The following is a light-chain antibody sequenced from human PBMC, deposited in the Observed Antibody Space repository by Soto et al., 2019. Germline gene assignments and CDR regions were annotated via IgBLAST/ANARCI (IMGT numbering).Light chain of an antibody. J-gene: IGLJ1*01. V-gene: IGLV1-51*01. CDR1: SSNIGNNY. CDR3: GTWDSIFYV. CDR2: DNN. Sequence: QSVLTQPPSVSAAPGQKVTISCSGSSSNIGNNYVSCYQQLPGTAPKLLIYDNNKRPSGIPDRFSGSKSGTSATLGITGLQTGDEADYYCGTWDSIFYVFGTATKVTV.